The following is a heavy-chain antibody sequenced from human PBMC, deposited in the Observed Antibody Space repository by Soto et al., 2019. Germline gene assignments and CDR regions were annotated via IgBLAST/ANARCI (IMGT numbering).Heavy chain of an antibody. CDR1: GGSISSEGYF. Sequence: SETLSLTCTVSGGSISSEGYFWSWIRQHPGKGLEWIGYMYYSGSTYYNPSLKGRLTMSVDTSQNQLSLKLNSVTVADTAVYYCARVVSGFYGSFYFYMDVWGRGTTVTVSS. D-gene: IGHD5-12*01. J-gene: IGHJ6*03. CDR2: MYYSGST. V-gene: IGHV4-31*03. CDR3: ARVVSGFYGSFYFYMDV.